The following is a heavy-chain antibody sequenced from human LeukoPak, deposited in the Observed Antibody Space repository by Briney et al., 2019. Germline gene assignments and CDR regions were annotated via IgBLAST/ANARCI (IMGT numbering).Heavy chain of an antibody. CDR3: ARDGGDSSGYYWGLGY. J-gene: IGHJ4*02. CDR2: INNDGRST. D-gene: IGHD3-22*01. Sequence: GGSLRLSCAVSGFTFSITWMHWVRQVPGKGLMWVSRINNDGRSTTYADSVKGRFTISRDNAKDTLYLQMNSLRPEDTAVYYCARDGGDSSGYYWGLGYWGQGTLVTVSS. CDR1: GFTFSITW. V-gene: IGHV3-74*01.